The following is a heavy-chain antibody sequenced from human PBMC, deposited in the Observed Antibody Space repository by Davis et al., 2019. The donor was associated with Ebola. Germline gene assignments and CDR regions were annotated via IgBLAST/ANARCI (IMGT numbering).Heavy chain of an antibody. V-gene: IGHV7-4-1*02. CDR2: INTNTGNP. D-gene: IGHD6-6*01. CDR1: GYTFTSYA. CDR3: ARSLFVGIAARHDY. Sequence: ASVKVSCKASGYTFTSYAMNWVRQAPGQGLEWMGWINTNTGNPTYAQGFTGRFVFSLDTSVSTAYPQISSLKAEDTAVYYCARSLFVGIAARHDYWGQGTLVTVSS. J-gene: IGHJ4*02.